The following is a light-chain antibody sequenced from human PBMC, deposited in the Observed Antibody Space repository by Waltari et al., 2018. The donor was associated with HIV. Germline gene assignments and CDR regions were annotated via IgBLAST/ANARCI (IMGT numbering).Light chain of an antibody. J-gene: IGLJ2*01. CDR2: EVT. CDR1: SSDFGFYNY. CDR3: TSYTANDTLV. Sequence: QSALTQPASVSGSPGQSITISCTVTSSDFGFYNYVSWYQQVPGKVPTVIIYEVTSRPSGVSNRFSGSKSGSTASLTISGLQAEDEGDYYCTSYTANDTLVFGGGTKVTVL. V-gene: IGLV2-14*01.